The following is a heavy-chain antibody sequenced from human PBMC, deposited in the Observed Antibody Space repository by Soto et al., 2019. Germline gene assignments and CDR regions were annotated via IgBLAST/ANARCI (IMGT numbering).Heavy chain of an antibody. CDR2: ISGNDGKT. Sequence: GASVKVSCKASGYRFTNHGISWVRQAPGQGLEWMGWISGNDGKTKYARKFQGRVTMTTDTSTSTAYMEMNSLRHDDPAVYYCARDFYPLAYYFDYWGQGTLVTVSS. J-gene: IGHJ4*02. V-gene: IGHV1-18*01. CDR3: ARDFYPLAYYFDY. CDR1: GYRFTNHG.